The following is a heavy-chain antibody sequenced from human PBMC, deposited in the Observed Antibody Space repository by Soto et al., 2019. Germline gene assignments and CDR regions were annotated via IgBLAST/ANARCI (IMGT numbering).Heavy chain of an antibody. CDR1: GYSFTSYW. D-gene: IGHD1-20*01. J-gene: IGHJ3*02. CDR2: IYPGDSDT. Sequence: GESLKISWKGSGYSFTSYWIGWVRQMPGKGLEWMGIIYPGDSDTRYSPSFQGQVTISADKSISTAYLQWSSLKASDTAMYYCARLPYNWNDGNAFDIWGQGTMVTVSS. V-gene: IGHV5-51*01. CDR3: ARLPYNWNDGNAFDI.